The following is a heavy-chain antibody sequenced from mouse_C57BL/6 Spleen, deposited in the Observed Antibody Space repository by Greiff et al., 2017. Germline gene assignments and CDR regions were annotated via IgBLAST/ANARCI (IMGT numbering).Heavy chain of an antibody. D-gene: IGHD4-1*01. Sequence: EVKLQQSGPGLVKPSQSLSLTCSVTGYSITSGYYWNWIRQFPGNKLEWMGYISYDGSNNYNPSLKNRISITRDTSKNQFFLKLNSVTTEDTATYYCARGTGTRYFGYWGQGTTLTVSS. J-gene: IGHJ2*01. CDR2: ISYDGSN. CDR3: ARGTGTRYFGY. V-gene: IGHV3-6*01. CDR1: GYSITSGYY.